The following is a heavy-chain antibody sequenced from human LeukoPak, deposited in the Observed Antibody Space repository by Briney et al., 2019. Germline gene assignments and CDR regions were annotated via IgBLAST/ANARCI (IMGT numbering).Heavy chain of an antibody. D-gene: IGHD3-22*01. CDR2: MNPNSGNT. Sequence: ASVKVSCKASGYTFTSYDINWVRQATGQGLEWMGWMNPNSGNTGYAQKFQGRVTITRNTSISTAYMELSSLRSEDTAVYYCARDSPYDSSGWYYFDYWGQGTLVTVSS. CDR3: ARDSPYDSSGWYYFDY. J-gene: IGHJ4*02. V-gene: IGHV1-8*03. CDR1: GYTFTSYD.